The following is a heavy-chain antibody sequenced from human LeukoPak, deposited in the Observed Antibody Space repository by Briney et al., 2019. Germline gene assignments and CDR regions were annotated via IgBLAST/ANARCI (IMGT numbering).Heavy chain of an antibody. CDR2: VKHDGDT. Sequence: PSETLSLTCAVYGASFNTYYWTWIRQSPDKGLEWIGEVKHDGDTNVNPSLRSRVVMSVDASKNQLYLKMTSVTAADTAIYFCARGPVALPNDRLSLFFDFWGQGTLVTVSS. J-gene: IGHJ5*01. D-gene: IGHD2-8*01. V-gene: IGHV4-34*01. CDR1: GASFNTYY. CDR3: ARGPVALPNDRLSLFFDF.